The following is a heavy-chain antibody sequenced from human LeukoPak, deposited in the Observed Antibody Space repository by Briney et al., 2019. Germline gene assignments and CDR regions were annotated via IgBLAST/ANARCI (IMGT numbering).Heavy chain of an antibody. J-gene: IGHJ4*02. Sequence: PSETLSLTCTVSGGSINNGGYYWSWIRQHPGKGLEWIGYIYYSGSSYYNPSLRSRVTISVDTSKNHFSLKLSSVTAADTAVYYCARGIAAAGTVDYWGQGTLVTVSS. CDR3: ARGIAAAGTVDY. V-gene: IGHV4-31*03. CDR1: GGSINNGGYY. CDR2: IYYSGSS. D-gene: IGHD6-13*01.